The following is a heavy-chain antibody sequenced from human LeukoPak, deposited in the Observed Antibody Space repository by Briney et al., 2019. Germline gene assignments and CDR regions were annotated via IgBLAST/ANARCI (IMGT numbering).Heavy chain of an antibody. Sequence: ASVKVSCKASGYTFTGYYMHWVRQAPGQGLEWMGWINPNSGGTSYAQKFQGWVTMTRDTSISTAYMELSRLRSDDTAVYYCARERANSSGWDEGWFDPWGQGTLVTVSS. CDR3: ARERANSSGWDEGWFDP. D-gene: IGHD6-19*01. V-gene: IGHV1-2*04. J-gene: IGHJ5*02. CDR1: GYTFTGYY. CDR2: INPNSGGT.